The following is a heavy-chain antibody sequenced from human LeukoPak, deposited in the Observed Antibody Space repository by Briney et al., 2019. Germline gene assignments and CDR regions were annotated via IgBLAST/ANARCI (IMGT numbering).Heavy chain of an antibody. Sequence: GGSLRLSCAASGFTFSSYSMNWVRQAPGKGLKWVSSISSSSSYIYYADSVKGRFTISRDNAKNSLYLQMNSLRAEDTAVYYCAKGLRWKRGIDYWGQGTLVTVSS. CDR3: AKGLRWKRGIDY. CDR1: GFTFSSYS. D-gene: IGHD4-23*01. CDR2: ISSSSSYI. J-gene: IGHJ4*02. V-gene: IGHV3-21*01.